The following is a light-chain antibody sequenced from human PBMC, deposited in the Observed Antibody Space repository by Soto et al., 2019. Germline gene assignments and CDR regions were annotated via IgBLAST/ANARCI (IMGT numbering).Light chain of an antibody. J-gene: IGKJ1*01. V-gene: IGKV1-39*01. CDR2: TAS. CDR1: QSISTY. Sequence: DIQMTQSPSSLSASVGDRVTITCRASQSISTYLNWYQQKPGKAPKLLIYTASNLQSGVPSRFSGSGSGTDFTLTISSLQPDDFATYYCPQSYTTPPRTFGQGTNVEIK. CDR3: PQSYTTPPRT.